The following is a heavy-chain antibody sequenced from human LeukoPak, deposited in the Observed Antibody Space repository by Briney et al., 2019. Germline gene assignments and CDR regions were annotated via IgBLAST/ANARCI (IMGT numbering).Heavy chain of an antibody. CDR1: GGSFSGYY. V-gene: IGHV4-34*01. CDR3: ARDGCNPGFDP. J-gene: IGHJ5*02. CDR2: INHSGST. Sequence: SETLSLTCAVYGGSFSGYYWSWIRQPPGKGLEWIGGINHSGSTNYNPSLKSRVTISVDTSKNQFSLKLSSVTAADTAVYYCARDGCNPGFDPWGQGTLVTVSS. D-gene: IGHD2-15*01.